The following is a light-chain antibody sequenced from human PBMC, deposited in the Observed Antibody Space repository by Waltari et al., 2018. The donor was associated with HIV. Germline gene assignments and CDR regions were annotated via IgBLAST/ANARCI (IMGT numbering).Light chain of an antibody. CDR3: QQYYNSPPT. J-gene: IGKJ1*01. Sequence: DIVMTQFPDSLAVSLGEWATVHCQSSQNLLYASNNKNYLAWYQQKPGQPPKLLIYWASSRESGVPDRFSGSGSGTDFNLTISRLQAEDLAIYYCQQYYNSPPTFGQGTKVEI. CDR2: WAS. V-gene: IGKV4-1*01. CDR1: QNLLYASNNKNY.